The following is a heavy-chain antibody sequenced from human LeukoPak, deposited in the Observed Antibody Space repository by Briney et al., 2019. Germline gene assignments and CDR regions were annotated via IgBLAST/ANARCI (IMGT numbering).Heavy chain of an antibody. CDR2: INPNSGGT. V-gene: IGHV1-2*02. CDR3: AREPVGYCSSTSCYRGGHFDY. Sequence: GASVKVSCKASGYTFTDYYMHWVRQAPGQGLEWMGWINPNSGGTNYAQKFQGRVTMTRDTSISTAYMELSRLRSDDTAVYYCAREPVGYCSSTSCYRGGHFDYWGQGTLVTVSS. J-gene: IGHJ4*02. CDR1: GYTFTDYY. D-gene: IGHD2-2*02.